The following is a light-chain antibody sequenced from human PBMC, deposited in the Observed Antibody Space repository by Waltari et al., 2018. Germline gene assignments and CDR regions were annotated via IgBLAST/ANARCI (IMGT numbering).Light chain of an antibody. CDR1: TSDVGKYNL. Sequence: QSALTQTATVSGSPGQSITISCTGTTSDVGKYNLVLCYQHNPGKAPTLIIYDVNMRPSGVSNRFSGSKSGNTASLTISGLQAADETYYYCCSYAGSAISVFGGGTKVTVL. CDR3: CSYAGSAISV. CDR2: DVN. V-gene: IGLV2-23*02. J-gene: IGLJ3*02.